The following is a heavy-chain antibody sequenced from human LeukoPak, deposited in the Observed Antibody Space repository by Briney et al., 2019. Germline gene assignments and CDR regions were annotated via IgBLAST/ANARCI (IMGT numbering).Heavy chain of an antibody. Sequence: PSETLSLTCAVYGGSFSGYYWSWIRQPPGKGLEWIGEINHSGSTNYNPSLKSRVTISVDTSKNQFSLKLSSVTAADTAVYYCARGSDSSGYYYARLETNFDYWGQGTLVTVSS. CDR2: INHSGST. J-gene: IGHJ4*02. D-gene: IGHD3-22*01. V-gene: IGHV4-34*01. CDR3: ARGSDSSGYYYARLETNFDY. CDR1: GGSFSGYY.